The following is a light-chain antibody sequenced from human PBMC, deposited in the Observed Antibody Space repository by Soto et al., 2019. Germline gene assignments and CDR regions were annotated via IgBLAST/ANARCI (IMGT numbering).Light chain of an antibody. Sequence: QSVLTQPASVSGSPGQSITISCTGSTSDVGGYNHVSWYQQHPGKAPKLIIYEVSNRPSGVSNRFSGSKSGNTASLTVSGLQAEDEADYYCSSFTTSTTLICGGGTKLTVL. CDR3: SSFTTSTTLI. J-gene: IGLJ2*01. CDR1: TSDVGGYNH. V-gene: IGLV2-14*01. CDR2: EVS.